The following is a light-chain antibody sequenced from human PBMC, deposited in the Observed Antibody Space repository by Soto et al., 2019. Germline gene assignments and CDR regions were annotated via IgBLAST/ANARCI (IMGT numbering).Light chain of an antibody. CDR3: QQYGSSPSST. Sequence: EIVLTQSPGTLSLSPGERATLSCRASQSVSSSYLAWYQQKPGQAPRLLIYGASSRATGIPDRFSGSGSGTDFTLTISRLVPEDFAVYYCQQYGSSPSSTVGQGTRLEIK. V-gene: IGKV3-20*01. CDR1: QSVSSSY. J-gene: IGKJ5*01. CDR2: GAS.